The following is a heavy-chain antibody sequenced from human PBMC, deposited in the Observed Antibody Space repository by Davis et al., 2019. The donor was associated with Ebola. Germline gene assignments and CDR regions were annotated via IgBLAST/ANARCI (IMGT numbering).Heavy chain of an antibody. CDR2: IYYTGST. CDR3: AKGTYSSMAAWFDP. D-gene: IGHD2-21*01. CDR1: GGSISSYY. J-gene: IGHJ5*02. Sequence: MPSETLSLTCTVSGGSISSYYWNWIRQSPGKGLEWIGHIYYTGSTDYNPSLKSRVTISVDTSKNEFSLELSSVTAADTAVYYCAKGTYSSMAAWFDPWGQGILVTVPS. V-gene: IGHV4-59*08.